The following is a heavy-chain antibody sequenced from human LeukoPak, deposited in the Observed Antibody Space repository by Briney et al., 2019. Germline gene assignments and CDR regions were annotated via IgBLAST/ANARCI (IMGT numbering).Heavy chain of an antibody. CDR3: AKGGYSHTSNYFDN. J-gene: IGHJ4*02. CDR1: GFMFDDSA. Sequence: TGGSLRLSCAASGFMFDDSAMHWVRQAPGKGLEWVSLISGDGVSTFYADSVKGRFTISRDNSKNSLSLQMDSLTTEDTALYYCAKGGYSHTSNYFDNWGQGILVTVSS. D-gene: IGHD2-15*01. CDR2: ISGDGVST. V-gene: IGHV3-43*02.